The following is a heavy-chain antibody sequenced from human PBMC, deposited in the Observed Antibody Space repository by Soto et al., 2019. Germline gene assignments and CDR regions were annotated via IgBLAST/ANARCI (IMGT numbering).Heavy chain of an antibody. D-gene: IGHD2-15*01. CDR1: GGTFSSYA. CDR2: IIPIFGTA. CDR3: ARDSGDIVVVVAAKKDYYYYGMDV. J-gene: IGHJ6*02. Sequence: QVPLVQSGAEVKKPGSSVKVSCKASGGTFSSYAISWVRQAPGQGLEWMGGIIPIFGTANYAQKFQGRVTITADESTSTAYMELSSLRSEDTAVYYCARDSGDIVVVVAAKKDYYYYGMDVWGQGTTVTVSS. V-gene: IGHV1-69*01.